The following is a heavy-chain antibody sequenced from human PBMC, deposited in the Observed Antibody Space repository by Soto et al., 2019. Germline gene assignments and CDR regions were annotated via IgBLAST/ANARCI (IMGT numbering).Heavy chain of an antibody. J-gene: IGHJ6*02. D-gene: IGHD2-15*01. V-gene: IGHV3-30-3*01. CDR2: ISYDGSNK. Sequence: LRLSCKASGFTFSSYAMHWVRPAPGKELAWVAVISYDGSNKYYADSVKGRFTISRDNSKNTLYLQMNSLRAEDTAVYYCASPVGDIVVVVAALNYGMDVWGQGTTVTVSS. CDR1: GFTFSSYA. CDR3: ASPVGDIVVVVAALNYGMDV.